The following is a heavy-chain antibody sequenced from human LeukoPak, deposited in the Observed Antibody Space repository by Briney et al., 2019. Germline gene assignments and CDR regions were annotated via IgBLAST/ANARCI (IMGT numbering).Heavy chain of an antibody. Sequence: SETLSLTCAVSGYSISTAYHWGWIRQPPGKGLEWIGSVFYTGQTYYNPSLQSRLTISMDKSKNHFSLQLTYVTAADTAVYYCARDGVVPALFDHWGQGTRAIVSS. J-gene: IGHJ4*02. CDR3: ARDGVVPALFDH. CDR1: GYSISTAYH. CDR2: VFYTGQT. V-gene: IGHV4-38-2*02. D-gene: IGHD3-3*01.